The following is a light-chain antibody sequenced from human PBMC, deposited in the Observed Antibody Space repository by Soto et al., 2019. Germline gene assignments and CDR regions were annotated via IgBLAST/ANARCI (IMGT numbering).Light chain of an antibody. V-gene: IGKV1-5*03. CDR2: KAT. Sequence: DIQMTQSPSTLSASVGDGVTITCRASQPIGSGLAWYQQKPGKAPKLLIYKATNLQRGVPSRFSGSGSGTDFSITISSLQPVDSTTYYCQQYNDFQYTFGQGTKLEI. J-gene: IGKJ2*01. CDR1: QPIGSG. CDR3: QQYNDFQYT.